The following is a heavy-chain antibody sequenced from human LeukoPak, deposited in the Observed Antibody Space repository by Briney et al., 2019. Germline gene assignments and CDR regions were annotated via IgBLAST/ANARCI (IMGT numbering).Heavy chain of an antibody. Sequence: GGSLRLSCAASGFTFSSYSMNWVRQAPGKGLEWVSSINISSSDIYYADSVKGRLTISRDNAKNSMYLQMSSLRAEDTAVYYCARTSITMVRGVIRWFDPWGQGTLVTVSS. D-gene: IGHD3-10*01. V-gene: IGHV3-21*01. CDR3: ARTSITMVRGVIRWFDP. CDR1: GFTFSSYS. CDR2: INISSSDI. J-gene: IGHJ5*02.